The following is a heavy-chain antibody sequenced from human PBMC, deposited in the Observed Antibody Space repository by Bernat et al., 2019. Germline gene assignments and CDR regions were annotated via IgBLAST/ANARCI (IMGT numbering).Heavy chain of an antibody. V-gene: IGHV3-11*01. Sequence: QVQLVESGGGLVKPGGSLRLSCAASGFTFSDYYMSWIRQAPGKGLEWVSYISSSGSTIYYADSVKGRFTISRDNAKNSLYLQMKSLRAEDTAVYYCARDLEMTTVTRGSYYYYYGMDVWGRGTTVTVSS. CDR3: ARDLEMTTVTRGSYYYYYGMDV. D-gene: IGHD4-11*01. CDR1: GFTFSDYY. J-gene: IGHJ6*02. CDR2: ISSSGSTI.